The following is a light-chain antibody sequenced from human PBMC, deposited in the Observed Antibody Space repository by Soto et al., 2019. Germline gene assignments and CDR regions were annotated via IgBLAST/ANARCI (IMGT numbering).Light chain of an antibody. Sequence: ALTQPASVSGSPGQSITISCTGTSSDIGRYNYVSWYQQYPGKAPKFMIYDVSNRPSGVSNRFSGSKSGNTASLTISGLQAEDEADYYCSSYISSSTYVFGTGTKLTVL. CDR1: SSDIGRYNY. CDR2: DVS. V-gene: IGLV2-14*01. J-gene: IGLJ1*01. CDR3: SSYISSSTYV.